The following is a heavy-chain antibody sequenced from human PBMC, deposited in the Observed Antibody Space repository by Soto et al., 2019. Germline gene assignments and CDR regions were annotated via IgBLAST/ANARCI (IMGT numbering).Heavy chain of an antibody. D-gene: IGHD2-21*01. CDR1: SYTFSCDS. CDR3: ARDVFCGGAPACPDMDV. J-gene: IGHJ6*02. Sequence: ASAKVSCNASSYTFSCDSITWVRQAPGQGLEWMGRISGYNGNTNYARTLRGRLTLTTDTSTSTAYMELRSLTSDDTAVYYCARDVFCGGAPACPDMDVWGQGTTVTSP. CDR2: ISGYNGNT. V-gene: IGHV1-18*04.